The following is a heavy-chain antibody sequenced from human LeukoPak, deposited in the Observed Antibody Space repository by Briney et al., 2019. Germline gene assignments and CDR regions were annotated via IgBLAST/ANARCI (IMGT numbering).Heavy chain of an antibody. D-gene: IGHD3-10*01. J-gene: IGHJ5*02. CDR1: GLTFSGYS. V-gene: IGHV3-64*02. CDR3: ARQKGSGANWFDH. CDR2: ISGSGDGT. Sequence: PGGSLRLSCAASGLTFSGYSMHWVRQAPGKGLEDVAYISGSGDGTEYADSVMGRFTISRDNSKTTLFLQMGSLRAEDMAVYYCARQKGSGANWFDHWGQGTLVTVSS.